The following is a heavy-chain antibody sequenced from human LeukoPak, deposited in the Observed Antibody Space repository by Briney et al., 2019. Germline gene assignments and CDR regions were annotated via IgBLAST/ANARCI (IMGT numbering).Heavy chain of an antibody. V-gene: IGHV3-21*01. Sequence: GGSLRLSCAAYGFTFSSYSMNWVRQAPGKGLEWVSSISSSSGYISYADSVKGRFTISRDNAKNSLYLQMNSLRAEDTAVYYCARDISGIAVAFDYWGQGTLVTVSS. J-gene: IGHJ4*02. D-gene: IGHD6-19*01. CDR3: ARDISGIAVAFDY. CDR1: GFTFSSYS. CDR2: ISSSSGYI.